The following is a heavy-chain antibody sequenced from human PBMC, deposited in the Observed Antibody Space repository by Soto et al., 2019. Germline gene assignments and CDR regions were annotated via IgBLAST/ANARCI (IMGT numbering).Heavy chain of an antibody. CDR2: IYHTGNA. Sequence: SETLCLTYSVSGDSIRDSRFYWAWIRQPPGEGLEWIGSIYHTGNAYYNPSLKSRVTIFVDTSKNQFSLKLTSVTAADTALYYCARDYFDSSDYTTNWFDPWGQGTLVTVSS. V-gene: IGHV4-39*01. D-gene: IGHD3-22*01. J-gene: IGHJ5*02. CDR1: GDSIRDSRFY. CDR3: ARDYFDSSDYTTNWFDP.